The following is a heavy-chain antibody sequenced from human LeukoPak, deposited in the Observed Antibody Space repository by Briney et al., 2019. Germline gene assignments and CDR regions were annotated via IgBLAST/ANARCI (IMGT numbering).Heavy chain of an antibody. CDR3: ASYYYGSGSYYNHETFDY. CDR2: IIPIFGTA. Sequence: SVKVSCKASGGTFSSYAISWVRQAPGQGLEWMGRIIPIFGTANYAQKFQGRVTITTDEPTSTAYMELSSLRSEDTAVYYCASYYYGSGSYYNHETFDYWGQGTLVTVPS. D-gene: IGHD3-10*01. V-gene: IGHV1-69*05. CDR1: GGTFSSYA. J-gene: IGHJ4*02.